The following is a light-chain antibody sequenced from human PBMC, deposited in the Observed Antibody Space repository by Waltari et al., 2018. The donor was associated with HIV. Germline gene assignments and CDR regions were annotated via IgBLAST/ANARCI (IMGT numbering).Light chain of an antibody. V-gene: IGLV2-14*01. CDR2: EVT. J-gene: IGLJ2*01. Sequence: QSALTQPASVSGSPGQSITISCTGTSSDVGGYNYVSWSQQHPGKAPKLMIYEVTNRPSGVSNRFSGLQAEDEADYYCSSYTSSSTLSRVFGGGTKLTVL. CDR3: SSYTSSSTLSRV. CDR1: SSDVGGYNY.